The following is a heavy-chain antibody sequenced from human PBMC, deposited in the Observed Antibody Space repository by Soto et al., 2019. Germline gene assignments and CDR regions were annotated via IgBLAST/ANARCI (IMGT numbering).Heavy chain of an antibody. D-gene: IGHD5-12*01. V-gene: IGHV3-11*05. CDR1: GFTFSDYY. Sequence: QVQLVESGGGLVKPGGYLRLSCAASGFTFSDYYMSWIRQAPGKGLEWVSYISSSSSYTNYADSVKGRFTISRDNAKNSLYLHMNSLRAEDTAVYYCARDHHRYSGYDYVDYWGQGTLVTVSS. J-gene: IGHJ4*02. CDR3: ARDHHRYSGYDYVDY. CDR2: ISSSSSYT.